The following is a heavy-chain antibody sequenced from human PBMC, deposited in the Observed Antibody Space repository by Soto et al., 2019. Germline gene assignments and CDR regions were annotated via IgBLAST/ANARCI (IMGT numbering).Heavy chain of an antibody. CDR2: ISGSGEST. D-gene: IGHD1-7*01. J-gene: IGHJ4*02. CDR3: AKDRWNYDYFDF. CDR1: GFTLSSCA. V-gene: IGHV3-23*01. Sequence: PGGSLRVSCAASGFTLSSCAMNWVRQAPGKGLEWVSTISGSGESTYYADSVKGRFTISRDNSKSTLYLQMNSLRAEDTAVYYCAKDRWNYDYFDFWGQGTLVTVSS.